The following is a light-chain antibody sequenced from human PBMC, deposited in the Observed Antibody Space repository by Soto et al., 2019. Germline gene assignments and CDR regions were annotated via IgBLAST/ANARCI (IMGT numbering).Light chain of an antibody. V-gene: IGLV1-40*01. CDR1: SSNIGADYD. J-gene: IGLJ2*01. Sequence: QSLLTQPTSVSGAPGQRVTISCTGSSSNIGADYDVHWYQHLPGTAPKLLIYGNSNRPSGVPDRFSGSKSGTSASLAITGLQAEDEADYYCQSYDSSLSGYVVFGGGTKLTVL. CDR3: QSYDSSLSGYVV. CDR2: GNS.